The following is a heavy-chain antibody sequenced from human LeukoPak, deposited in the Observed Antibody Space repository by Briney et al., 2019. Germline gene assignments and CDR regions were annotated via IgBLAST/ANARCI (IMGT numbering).Heavy chain of an antibody. J-gene: IGHJ4*02. CDR3: ARIRRSRAYLYFDY. CDR2: IYYSGST. D-gene: IGHD2-2*01. CDR1: GGSISSGGYY. V-gene: IGHV4-31*03. Sequence: PSQTLSLTCTVSGGSISSGGYYWSWIRQHPGKGLEWIGYIYYSGSTYYSPSLKSRVTISVDTSKNQFSLKLSSVTAAGTAVYYCARIRRSRAYLYFDYWGQGTLVTVSS.